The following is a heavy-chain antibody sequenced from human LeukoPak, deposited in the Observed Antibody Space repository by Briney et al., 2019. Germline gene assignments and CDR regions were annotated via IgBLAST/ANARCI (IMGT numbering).Heavy chain of an antibody. D-gene: IGHD1-26*01. CDR2: LYYSGNT. J-gene: IGHJ5*02. V-gene: IGHV4-39*01. CDR1: GGSISNTAYY. Sequence: PSETLSLTCTVSGGSISNTAYYWGWIRQPPGKGLEWIGNLYYSGNTYYNPSLKSRVTISVDTSKNQFSLKLSSVTAADTAVYYCARREVGATLGWFDPWGQGTLVTVSS. CDR3: ARREVGATLGWFDP.